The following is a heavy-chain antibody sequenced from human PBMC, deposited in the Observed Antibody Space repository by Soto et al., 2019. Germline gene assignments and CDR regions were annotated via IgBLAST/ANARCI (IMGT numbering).Heavy chain of an antibody. CDR3: ARGLAAAGGGYYYYYMDV. CDR1: GFTFSSYA. Sequence: PGGSLRLSCAASGFTFSSYAMSWVRQGPGKGLEWVSAISGSGDTTYYADSVKGRFTISRDNSKNTLYLQMNSLRAEDTAVYYCARGLAAAGGGYYYYYMDVWGKGTTVTVSS. V-gene: IGHV3-23*01. J-gene: IGHJ6*03. D-gene: IGHD6-13*01. CDR2: ISGSGDTT.